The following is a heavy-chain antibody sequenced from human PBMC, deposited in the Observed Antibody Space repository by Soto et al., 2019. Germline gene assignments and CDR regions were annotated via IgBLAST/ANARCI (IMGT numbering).Heavy chain of an antibody. J-gene: IGHJ4*02. V-gene: IGHV3-30*18. CDR3: AKDEIGTGSGYRSPVDY. CDR2: ISYDGSNK. CDR1: GFTFSSYG. Sequence: QVQLVESGGGVVQPGRSLRLSCAASGFTFSSYGMHWVRQAPGKGLEWVAVISYDGSNKYYADSVKGRFTISRDNSKNTLYLQMNSLRAEDTAVYYCAKDEIGTGSGYRSPVDYWGQGTLVTVSS. D-gene: IGHD3-22*01.